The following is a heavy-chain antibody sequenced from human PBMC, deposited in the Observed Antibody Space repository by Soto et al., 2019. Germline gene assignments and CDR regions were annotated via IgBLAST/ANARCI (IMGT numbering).Heavy chain of an antibody. J-gene: IGHJ4*02. V-gene: IGHV2-5*02. CDR3: AHVYGGYDNLDY. CDR1: GFSLSTSGVG. CDR2: IYWDDDK. D-gene: IGHD5-12*01. Sequence: QITLKESGPTLVKPTQTLTLTCTFSGFSLSTSGVGVGWIRQPPEKALKWLALIYWDDDKRYSPSLKSRLTMTKHTSKNQVVLTMTNMEPVDNATYYCAHVYGGYDNLDYWGQGTLVTVSS.